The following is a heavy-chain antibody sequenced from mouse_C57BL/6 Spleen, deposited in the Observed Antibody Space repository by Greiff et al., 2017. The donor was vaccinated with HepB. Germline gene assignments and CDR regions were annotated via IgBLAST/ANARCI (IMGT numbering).Heavy chain of an antibody. CDR3: ARQGVLYAMDY. CDR1: GFTFSDYY. J-gene: IGHJ4*01. V-gene: IGHV5-12*01. CDR2: ISNGGGST. Sequence: EVKLVESGGGLLQPGGSLKLSCAASGFTFSDYYMYWVRQTPEKRLEWVAYISNGGGSTYYPDTVKGRFTISRDNAKNTLYLQMSRLKSEDTAMYYCARQGVLYAMDYWGQGTSVTVSS.